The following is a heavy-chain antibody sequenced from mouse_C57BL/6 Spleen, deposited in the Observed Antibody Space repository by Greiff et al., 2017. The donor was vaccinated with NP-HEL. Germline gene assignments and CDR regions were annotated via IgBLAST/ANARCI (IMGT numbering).Heavy chain of an antibody. CDR3: ARQDGYYPYYAMDY. D-gene: IGHD2-3*01. V-gene: IGHV2-6-1*01. J-gene: IGHJ4*01. CDR2: IWSDGST. CDR1: GFSLTSYG. Sequence: QVQLQQSGPGLVAPSQSLSITCTVSGFSLTSYGVHWVRQPPGKGLEWLVVIWSDGSTTYNSALKSRLSISKDNSKSQVFLKMNSLQTDDTAMYYCARQDGYYPYYAMDYWGQGTSVTVSS.